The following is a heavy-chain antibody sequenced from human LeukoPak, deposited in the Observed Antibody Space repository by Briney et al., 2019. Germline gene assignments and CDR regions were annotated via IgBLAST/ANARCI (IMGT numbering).Heavy chain of an antibody. J-gene: IGHJ4*02. V-gene: IGHV3-64*01. Sequence: PGGSLRLSCAASGFTFSNYAMHWVRQAPGKGLQYVSTITSNGGRTYYASSVKGRFIISRDNSENTVYLHMGSLRGEDMALYYCAREVSYGSDWYSDYWGQGTLVTVSS. CDR3: AREVSYGSDWYSDY. D-gene: IGHD6-19*01. CDR1: GFTFSNYA. CDR2: ITSNGGRT.